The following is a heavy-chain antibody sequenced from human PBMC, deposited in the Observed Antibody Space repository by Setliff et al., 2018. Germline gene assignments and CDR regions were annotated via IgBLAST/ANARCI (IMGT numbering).Heavy chain of an antibody. Sequence: PGGSLRLSCAASGFTFSDYYMSYIRQAPGKGLEWVSRINNRGDTIYYADSVRGRFTISRDNAKNSVYLQMNSLRAEDTAIYFCARDSPIRLGVIPSWGPGTLVTVSS. V-gene: IGHV3-11*04. D-gene: IGHD2-21*01. CDR1: GFTFSDYY. J-gene: IGHJ4*02. CDR2: INNRGDTI. CDR3: ARDSPIRLGVIPS.